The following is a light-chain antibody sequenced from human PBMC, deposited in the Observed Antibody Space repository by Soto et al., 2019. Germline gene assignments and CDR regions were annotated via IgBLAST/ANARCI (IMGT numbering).Light chain of an antibody. CDR2: VAS. V-gene: IGKV2-28*01. CDR3: MQALQTPLT. CDR1: QSLLHSNGYNY. Sequence: DIVMTQSRLSLSVTRGEPASISCRSSQSLLHSNGYNYLDWYLQKPGQSPQLLIYVASYRASGVPERFSGSGSGTDFTLKISRVEAEDVGVYYCMQALQTPLTFGGGTKVDIK. J-gene: IGKJ4*01.